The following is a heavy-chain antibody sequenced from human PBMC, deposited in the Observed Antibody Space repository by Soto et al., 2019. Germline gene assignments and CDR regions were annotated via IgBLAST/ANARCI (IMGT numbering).Heavy chain of an antibody. V-gene: IGHV3-74*01. J-gene: IGHJ4*02. CDR1: GFSFSSYW. D-gene: IGHD3-22*01. Sequence: GGSLRLSCAASGFSFSSYWMHWVRQAPGKGLVWVSRINIDGSSTNYADSVKGRFTISRDNAKNTLYLQMISLRAEDTALYYCASSYYYDSSAYYFLGYWGQGTLVTVSS. CDR3: ASSYYYDSSAYYFLGY. CDR2: INIDGSST.